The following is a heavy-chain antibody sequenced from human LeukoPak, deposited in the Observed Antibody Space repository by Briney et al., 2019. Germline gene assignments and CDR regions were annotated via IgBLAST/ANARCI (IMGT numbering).Heavy chain of an antibody. J-gene: IGHJ5*02. V-gene: IGHV3-23*01. CDR3: AKNGDILT. CDR1: GFTFSSYA. D-gene: IGHD3-9*01. Sequence: PGGSLRLSCAASGFTFSSYAMSWVRQAPGKGRGWVSAISGGGGSTYYADSVEGRFTISRDNSKNTLYLQMNSLRAEDTAVYYCAKNGDILTWGQGTLVTVSS. CDR2: ISGGGGST.